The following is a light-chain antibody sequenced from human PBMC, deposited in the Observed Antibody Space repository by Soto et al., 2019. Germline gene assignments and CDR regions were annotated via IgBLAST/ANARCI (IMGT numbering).Light chain of an antibody. CDR1: QSINTY. J-gene: IGKJ5*01. CDR2: AAS. CDR3: QQSYSTLLLT. Sequence: DIQMPQSPSSLSASVGDRVTITCRASQSINTYLNWYQQIPGKSPKLLIYAASSLHSGVPSGLSGSGPGTEFTLTIICLPPEDFATYYCQQSYSTLLLTFSPWKPRE. V-gene: IGKV1-39*01.